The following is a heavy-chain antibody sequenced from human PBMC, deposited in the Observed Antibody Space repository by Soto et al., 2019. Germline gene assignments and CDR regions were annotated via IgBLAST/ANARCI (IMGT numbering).Heavy chain of an antibody. V-gene: IGHV4-59*08. D-gene: IGHD1-26*01. J-gene: IGHJ3*02. CDR3: ASLEWELVTDAFDI. CDR2: IYYSGST. CDR1: GGSISNSY. Sequence: SETLSLTCTVSGGSISNSYWSWIRQSPGKGLEWIGYIYYSGSTNYNPSLKSRVTISVDTSKNQFSLKLSSVTAADTAVYYCASLEWELVTDAFDIWGQGTMVTVSS.